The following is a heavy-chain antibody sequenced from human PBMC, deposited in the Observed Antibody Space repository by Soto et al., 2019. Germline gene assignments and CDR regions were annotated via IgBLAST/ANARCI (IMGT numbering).Heavy chain of an antibody. D-gene: IGHD3-22*01. CDR3: AKSPVPPRYYYDSSGYSKDYYYYYGMDV. V-gene: IGHV3-30*18. Sequence: GGSLRLSCAASGFTFSDYAMHWVRQAPGKGLEWVAVVSHDGRNTHYADSVKGRFTISRDNSKNTLYLQMNSLRAEDTAVYYCAKSPVPPRYYYDSSGYSKDYYYYYGMDVWGQGTTVTVSS. CDR1: GFTFSDYA. CDR2: VSHDGRNT. J-gene: IGHJ6*02.